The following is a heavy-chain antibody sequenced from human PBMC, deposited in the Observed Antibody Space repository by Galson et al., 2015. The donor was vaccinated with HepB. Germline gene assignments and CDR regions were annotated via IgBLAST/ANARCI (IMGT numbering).Heavy chain of an antibody. CDR2: ISSSSSYI. CDR1: GFTFSSYS. Sequence: SLRLSCAASGFTFSSYSMNWVRQAPGKGLEWVSSISSSSSYIYYADSVKGRFTISRDNAKNSLYLQMNSLRAEDTAVYYCARGGSTRGNYYGMDVWGQGTRSPSP. D-gene: IGHD1-26*01. CDR3: ARGGSTRGNYYGMDV. V-gene: IGHV3-21*01. J-gene: IGHJ6*02.